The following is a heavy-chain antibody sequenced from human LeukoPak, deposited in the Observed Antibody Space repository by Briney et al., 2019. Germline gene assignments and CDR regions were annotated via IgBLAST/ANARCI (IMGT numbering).Heavy chain of an antibody. D-gene: IGHD3-3*01. J-gene: IGHJ4*02. CDR1: GFTISSYA. V-gene: IGHV3-23*01. CDR2: ISGSGGST. Sequence: GGSLRLSCAASGFTISSYAMSWVRQAPGKGLEWVSAISGSGGSTYYADSVKGRFTISRDNSKNTLYLQMNSLRAEDTAVYYCAKQGGFRFLVRIDYWGQGGLVSVSS. CDR3: AKQGGFRFLVRIDY.